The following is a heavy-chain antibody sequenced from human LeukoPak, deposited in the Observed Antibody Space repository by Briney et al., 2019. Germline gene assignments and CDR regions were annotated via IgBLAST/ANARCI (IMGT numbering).Heavy chain of an antibody. V-gene: IGHV1-69*04. CDR2: IIPILDIA. J-gene: IGHJ4*02. Sequence: ASVKVSCKASGGTFSTYAISWVRQAPGQGLEWMGRIIPILDIANYAQKFQGRVTITADKSTGTAYLELSSLTSEDTAVYYCASVYSGCDNTIDYWGQGTLVTVSS. D-gene: IGHD5-12*01. CDR1: GGTFSTYA. CDR3: ASVYSGCDNTIDY.